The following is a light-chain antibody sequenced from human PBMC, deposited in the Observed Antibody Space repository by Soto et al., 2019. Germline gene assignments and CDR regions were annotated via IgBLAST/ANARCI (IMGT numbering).Light chain of an antibody. J-gene: IGKJ1*01. CDR2: GAS. CDR3: QQYGSSGT. CDR1: QSVSNNY. V-gene: IGKV3-20*01. Sequence: EIVLTQSPGTLSLSPGERATLSCRASQSVSNNYLAWYQQKPGQAPRLLIYGASNRATSIPDRFSGSGSVTDFTLTISRLEPDDFAVYYCQQYGSSGTFGQGTEVEIK.